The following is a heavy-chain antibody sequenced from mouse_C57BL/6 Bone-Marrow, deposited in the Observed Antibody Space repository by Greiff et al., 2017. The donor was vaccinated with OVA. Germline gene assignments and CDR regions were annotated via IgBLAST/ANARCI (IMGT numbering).Heavy chain of an antibody. V-gene: IGHV5-6*01. CDR3: ARHYYGSSFAY. D-gene: IGHD1-1*01. Sequence: EVMLVESGGDLVKPGGSLKLSCAASGFTFSSYGMSWVRQTPDKRLEWVATISSGGSYTYYPDSVKGRFTISRDNAKNTLYLQMSSLKSEDTAMDDCARHYYGSSFAYWGQGTLVTVSA. CDR2: ISSGGSYT. J-gene: IGHJ3*01. CDR1: GFTFSSYG.